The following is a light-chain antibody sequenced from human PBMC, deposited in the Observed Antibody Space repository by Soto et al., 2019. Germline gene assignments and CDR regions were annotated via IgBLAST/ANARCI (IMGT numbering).Light chain of an antibody. CDR3: QPYGSYPYT. Sequence: DIQMTQSPSSLSASAGDRVTITCRASQSLNNWLAWYQQKPGKAPNLLIHDASTLESAVPSRFSGSGSGTEFTLTISSLQPDDSAIYYCQPYGSYPYTFGQGTKREIK. J-gene: IGKJ2*01. CDR1: QSLNNW. V-gene: IGKV1-5*01. CDR2: DAS.